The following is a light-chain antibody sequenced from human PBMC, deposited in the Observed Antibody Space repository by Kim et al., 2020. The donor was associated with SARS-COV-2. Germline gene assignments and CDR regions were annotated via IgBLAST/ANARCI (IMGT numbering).Light chain of an antibody. Sequence: ASPGERATLSCRASQSVSSNFAWYQQKPGQAPRLLIYGASTRATGIPARFSGSGSGTEFTLTISSLQSEDFAVYYCQQYNNWPLYTFGQGTKLEI. CDR2: GAS. CDR3: QQYNNWPLYT. CDR1: QSVSSN. V-gene: IGKV3-15*01. J-gene: IGKJ2*01.